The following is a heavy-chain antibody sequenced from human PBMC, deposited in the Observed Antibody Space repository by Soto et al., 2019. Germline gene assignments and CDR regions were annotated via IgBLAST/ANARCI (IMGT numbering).Heavy chain of an antibody. CDR3: ARFKVGTTTDYYYGMDV. CDR2: IIPILGSA. D-gene: IGHD1-26*01. Sequence: SVKVSCKASGDTFSNYAICWVRQAPGQGLEWIGGIIPILGSANHAQKFQGRVTISADGSTNTANLELSSLRSEDTAVYYCARFKVGTTTDYYYGMDVWGQGTTVTVSS. CDR1: GDTFSNYA. V-gene: IGHV1-69*13. J-gene: IGHJ6*02.